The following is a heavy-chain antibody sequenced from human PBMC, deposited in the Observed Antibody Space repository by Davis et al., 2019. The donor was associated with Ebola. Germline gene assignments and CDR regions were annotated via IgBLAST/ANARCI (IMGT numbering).Heavy chain of an antibody. Sequence: SETLSLTCAVSGGSFSGYYWSWIRQPPGKGLEWIGEINHSGSTNSNPSPKSRVPISVDTSKKQFSLKLSSVTVADTAVYYCVRGRPYYYGSGTHWGYWGQGTLVTVSS. D-gene: IGHD3-10*01. CDR1: GGSFSGYY. V-gene: IGHV4-34*01. J-gene: IGHJ4*02. CDR2: INHSGST. CDR3: VRGRPYYYGSGTHWGY.